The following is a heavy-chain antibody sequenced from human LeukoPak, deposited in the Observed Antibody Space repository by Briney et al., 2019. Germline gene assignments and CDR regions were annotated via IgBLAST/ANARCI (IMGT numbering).Heavy chain of an antibody. J-gene: IGHJ4*02. D-gene: IGHD3-3*01. CDR3: ARDPGVVAFHYFDF. CDR2: IGGLGSST. CDR1: GFTFSSHA. V-gene: IGHV3-23*01. Sequence: GGSLRLSCAASGFTFSSHAMAWVRQAPGKGLEWVSAIGGLGSSTYYGDSVKGRFTISRDNSKNTVYLQMDSLRVEDTAVYYCARDPGVVAFHYFDFWGQGTLITASS.